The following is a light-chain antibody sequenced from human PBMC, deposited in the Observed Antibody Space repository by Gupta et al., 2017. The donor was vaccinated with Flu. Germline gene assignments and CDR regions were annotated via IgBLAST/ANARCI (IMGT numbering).Light chain of an antibody. CDR2: GAS. CDR3: QQYNNWPPYT. CDR1: ESIGSN. J-gene: IGKJ1*01. V-gene: IGKV3-15*01. Sequence: ETTMTQSPATSSGSPGERATRSCRASESIGSNLAWYQQKPGQAPRLLISGASTRATGVPARFSGSGSGTEFTLTISSLQSEDFAIYYCQQYNNWPPYTFGQGTK.